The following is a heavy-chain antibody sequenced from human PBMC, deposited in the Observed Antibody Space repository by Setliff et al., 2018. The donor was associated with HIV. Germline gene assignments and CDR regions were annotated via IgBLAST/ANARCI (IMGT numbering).Heavy chain of an antibody. CDR2: INHSGST. Sequence: ASETLSLTCAVYGGSFSGYYWSWIRQPPGKGLEWIGEINHSGSTNYNPSLKSRVTTSVDTSKNQFSLKLSSVTAADTAVYYCARPRGAVAGRDAFDIWGQGTMVTVSS. CDR3: ARPRGAVAGRDAFDI. D-gene: IGHD6-19*01. V-gene: IGHV4-34*01. J-gene: IGHJ3*02. CDR1: GGSFSGYY.